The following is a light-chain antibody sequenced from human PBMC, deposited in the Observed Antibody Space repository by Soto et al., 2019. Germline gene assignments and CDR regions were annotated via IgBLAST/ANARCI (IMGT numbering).Light chain of an antibody. V-gene: IGLV2-11*01. CDR2: DVS. CDR1: SSDVGGYNY. CDR3: CSYAGSYTWV. J-gene: IGLJ1*01. Sequence: QSALTQPRSVSRSPGQSVTISCTGTSSDVGGYNYVSWYRQHPGKAPKLIIYDVSKRPSGVPDRFSGSKSGNTASLTISGLQAEDEADYYCCSYAGSYTWVFVTGTKLTVL.